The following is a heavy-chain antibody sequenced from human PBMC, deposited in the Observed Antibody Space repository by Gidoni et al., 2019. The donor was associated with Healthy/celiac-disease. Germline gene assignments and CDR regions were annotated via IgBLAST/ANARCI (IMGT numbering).Heavy chain of an antibody. D-gene: IGHD4-17*01. CDR1: GGSISSYY. Sequence: QVQLQESGPGLVKPSETLSLTCTVSGGSISSYYWSSIRQPPWKGLEWIGYIYYSGSTNYNPTLHRRVTISVDPSKNQFSLKLSSVTAADTAVYYCATDDYGNYFTRWGQGTLVTVSS. V-gene: IGHV4-59*01. J-gene: IGHJ4*02. CDR2: IYYSGST. CDR3: ATDDYGNYFTR.